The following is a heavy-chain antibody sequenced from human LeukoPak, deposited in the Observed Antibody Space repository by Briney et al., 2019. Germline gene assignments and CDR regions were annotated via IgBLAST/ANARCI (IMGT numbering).Heavy chain of an antibody. CDR3: AREEEWLSAHPHYFDF. CDR1: GYIFNNYY. J-gene: IGHJ4*02. CDR2: VNPSGGST. V-gene: IGHV1-46*02. Sequence: GASVKVYCKASGYIFNNYYIHWVRQAPGQGLEWMGIVNPSGGSTNYAQKFQGRVTMTRDTSTSTVYLELSSLRSEDTAVYYCAREEEWLSAHPHYFDFWGQGTLVTVPS. D-gene: IGHD3-3*01.